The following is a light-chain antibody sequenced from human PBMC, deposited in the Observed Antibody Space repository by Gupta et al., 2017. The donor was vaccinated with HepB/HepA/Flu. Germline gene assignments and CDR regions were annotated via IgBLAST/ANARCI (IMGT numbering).Light chain of an antibody. CDR3: QQYGIWA. CDR2: GSD. Sequence: EIVFTQSPVTLSLSPGERSTLSCRASKSVSSGYLAWYQHKPGQAPRLLIYGSDSRDTVSIDRFSGSGAGTDFTLTSSRLEDEDFDEYDIQQYGIWAFGEGTKVEIK. CDR1: KSVSSGY. J-gene: IGKJ1*01. V-gene: IGKV3-20*01.